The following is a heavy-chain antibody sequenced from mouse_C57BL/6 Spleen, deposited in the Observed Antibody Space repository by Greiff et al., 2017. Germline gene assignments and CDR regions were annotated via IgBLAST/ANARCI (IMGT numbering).Heavy chain of an antibody. D-gene: IGHD4-1*01. Sequence: QVQLQQPGAELVRPGSSVKLSCKASGYTFTSYWMHWVKQRPIQGLEWIGNIDPSDSETHYNQKFKDKATLTVDKSSSTAYMQLSSLTSEDSAVYYRARGGTNWDYFDYWGQGTTLTVSS. CDR3: ARGGTNWDYFDY. CDR2: IDPSDSET. CDR1: GYTFTSYW. V-gene: IGHV1-52*01. J-gene: IGHJ2*01.